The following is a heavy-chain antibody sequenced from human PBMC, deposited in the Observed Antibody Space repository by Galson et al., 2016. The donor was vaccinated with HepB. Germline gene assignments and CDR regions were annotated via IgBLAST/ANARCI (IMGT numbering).Heavy chain of an antibody. D-gene: IGHD6-19*01. J-gene: IGHJ4*02. CDR1: GGSLSSDNW. CDR2: IYHDGGT. CDR3: AREPVPGPWVYFDF. Sequence: SETLSLTCAVSGGSLSSDNWWSWVRQPPGKGLEWIGQIYHDGGTMYNPSLKSRVTISMDKSKNEFSLKLNSVTAADTAVHFCAREPVPGPWVYFDFLGQGALVAVSS. V-gene: IGHV4-4*02.